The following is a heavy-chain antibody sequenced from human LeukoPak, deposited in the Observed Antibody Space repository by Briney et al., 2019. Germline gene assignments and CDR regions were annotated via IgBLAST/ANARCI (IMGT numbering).Heavy chain of an antibody. CDR1: GYTFTSYG. Sequence: ASVKVSCKASGYTFTSYGISWVRQAPGQGLEWMGWISAYYGNTNYAQKLQGRVTMTTNTSTNTAYMELRSLRSDDTAVYYCARAIHDYGDHWGQGTLVTVSS. CDR3: ARAIHDYGDH. J-gene: IGHJ4*02. CDR2: ISAYYGNT. V-gene: IGHV1-18*01.